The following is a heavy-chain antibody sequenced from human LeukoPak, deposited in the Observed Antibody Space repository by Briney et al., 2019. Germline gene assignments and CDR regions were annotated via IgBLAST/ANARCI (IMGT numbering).Heavy chain of an antibody. CDR3: ARDPTDYYESSGSYYFDY. V-gene: IGHV3-30*03. J-gene: IGHJ4*02. Sequence: GGSLRLSCAASGFTFSSYWMSWVRQAPGKGLEWVAVISYDGSNKYYADSVKGQFTISRDNSKNTLYLQMNSLRAEDTAVYYCARDPTDYYESSGSYYFDYWGQGTLVTVSS. CDR1: GFTFSSYW. CDR2: ISYDGSNK. D-gene: IGHD3-22*01.